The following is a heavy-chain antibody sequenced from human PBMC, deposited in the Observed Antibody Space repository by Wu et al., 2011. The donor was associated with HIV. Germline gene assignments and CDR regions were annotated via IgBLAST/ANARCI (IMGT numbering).Heavy chain of an antibody. J-gene: IGHJ4*02. D-gene: IGHD6-19*01. CDR1: GGTFSSYA. CDR2: IIPIFGTA. Sequence: SCKASGGTFSSYAISWVRQAPGQGLEWMGRIIPIFGTANYAQKFQGRVTITADESTSTAYMELSSLRSEDTAVYYCAREGDRSGWHSGDYWGQGTLVTVSS. V-gene: IGHV1-69*15. CDR3: AREGDRSGWHSGDY.